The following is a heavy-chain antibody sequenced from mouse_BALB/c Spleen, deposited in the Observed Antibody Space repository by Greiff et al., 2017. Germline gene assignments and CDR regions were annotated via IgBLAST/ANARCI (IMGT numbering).Heavy chain of an antibody. Sequence: VQLQQSGAELARPGASAKMSCKASGYTFTSYTMHWVKQRPGQGLDWIGYINPSSGYTNYNQKFKDKATMAADKSSSTAYMQLSSLTSEDSAVYYCDYRYDDGLDDWGEGTLVTVSA. CDR1: GYTFTSYT. D-gene: IGHD2-14*01. CDR2: INPSSGYT. CDR3: DYRYDDGLDD. V-gene: IGHV1-4*01. J-gene: IGHJ3*01.